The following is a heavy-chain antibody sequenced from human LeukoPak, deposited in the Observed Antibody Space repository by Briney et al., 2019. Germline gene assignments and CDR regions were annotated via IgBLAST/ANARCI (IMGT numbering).Heavy chain of an antibody. D-gene: IGHD6-19*01. V-gene: IGHV3-30*04. CDR1: GFTFSSYA. CDR2: ISYDGSNK. J-gene: IGHJ1*01. Sequence: RSGGSLRLSCAASGFTFSSYAMHWVRQAPGKGLEWVALISYDGSNKYYADSVKGRFTVSRDNSKNTLYLQMNSLRVEDTAVYYRASEYREDHSGSQYFQHWGQGTLVTVSS. CDR3: ASEYREDHSGSQYFQH.